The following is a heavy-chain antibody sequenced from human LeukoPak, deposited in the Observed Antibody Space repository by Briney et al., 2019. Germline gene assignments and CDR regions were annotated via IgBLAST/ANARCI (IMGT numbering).Heavy chain of an antibody. CDR1: GYSLSELS. J-gene: IGHJ5*01. Sequence: VASVKVPCKVSGYSLSELSTHWVRQAPGQGLEWMGGFDPGDDETIYAQKFQGRVTMTEDTSTDTAYLELSSLRSEDTAVYFCATEKDLLLDSWGQGTPVTVSS. CDR2: FDPGDDET. CDR3: ATEKDLLLDS. D-gene: IGHD1-26*01. V-gene: IGHV1-24*01.